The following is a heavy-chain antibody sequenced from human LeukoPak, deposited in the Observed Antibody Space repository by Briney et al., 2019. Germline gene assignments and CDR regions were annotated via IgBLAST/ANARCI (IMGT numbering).Heavy chain of an antibody. CDR3: AKNRGDYDPEYFQH. CDR2: IRASGGST. V-gene: IGHV3-23*01. Sequence: GGSLRLSCAASGFTFSNHAMSWVRQAPGKGLEWVSNIRASGGSTYYADSVKGRFTISRDNSKNTLYLQMNSLRAEDTAVYYCAKNRGDYDPEYFQHWGQGTLVTVSS. CDR1: GFTFSNHA. J-gene: IGHJ1*01. D-gene: IGHD4-17*01.